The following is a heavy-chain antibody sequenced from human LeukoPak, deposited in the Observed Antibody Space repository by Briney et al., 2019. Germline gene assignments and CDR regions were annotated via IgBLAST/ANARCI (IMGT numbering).Heavy chain of an antibody. CDR2: IFTSGST. CDR3: ARHGSVHSPLNV. J-gene: IGHJ6*04. Sequence: PSETLSLTCTVSGGSISSYYRSWIRQPPGKGLEWTGYIFTSGSTNYNPSLRSRVTISVDTSKNRFSLTLSSVTAADTAVYYCARHGSVHSPLNVWGKGTTVTVSS. D-gene: IGHD1-26*01. CDR1: GGSISSYY. V-gene: IGHV4-4*09.